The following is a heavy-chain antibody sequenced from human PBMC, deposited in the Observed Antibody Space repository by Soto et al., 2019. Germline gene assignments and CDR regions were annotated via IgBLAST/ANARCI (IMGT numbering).Heavy chain of an antibody. D-gene: IGHD3-22*01. CDR2: IIPIFGTA. CDR1: GGTFSSYA. V-gene: IGHV1-69*13. Sequence: SVKVSCKASGGTFSSYAISWVRQAPGQGLEWMGGIIPIFGTANYAQKFQGRVTITADESTSTAYMELSSLRSEDTAVYYCARGGSSGSYYVNYFDYWGQGTLVTVSS. CDR3: ARGGSSGSYYVNYFDY. J-gene: IGHJ4*02.